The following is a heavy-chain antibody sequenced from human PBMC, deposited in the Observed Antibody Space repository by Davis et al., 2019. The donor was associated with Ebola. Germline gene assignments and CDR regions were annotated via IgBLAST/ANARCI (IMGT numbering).Heavy chain of an antibody. J-gene: IGHJ4*02. CDR1: GFTFSDYY. CDR2: ISSSSSYI. D-gene: IGHD1-26*01. V-gene: IGHV3-11*06. CDR3: AKTGGVGATLY. Sequence: GESLKISCAASGFTFSDYYMSWIRQAPGKGLEWVSSISSSSSYIYYADSVKGRFTISRDNAKNSLYLQMNSLRAEDTAVYYCAKTGGVGATLYWGQGTLVTVSS.